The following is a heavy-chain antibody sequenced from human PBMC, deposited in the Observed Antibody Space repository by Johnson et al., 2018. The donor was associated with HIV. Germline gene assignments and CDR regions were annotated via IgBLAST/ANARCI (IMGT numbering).Heavy chain of an antibody. CDR3: ARGYTWNDVSI. CDR2: ISYDGSNK. V-gene: IGHV3-30*14. J-gene: IGHJ3*02. CDR1: GFTFSSYA. D-gene: IGHD1-1*01. Sequence: QVQLVESGGGLVQPGGSLRLSCAASGFTFSSYAMHWVRQAPGQGLEWVAVISYDGSNKYYADSVKGRFTISRDNSKNTLYLHMNSLRVEDTAVYYCARGYTWNDVSIWGQGTMVTVSS.